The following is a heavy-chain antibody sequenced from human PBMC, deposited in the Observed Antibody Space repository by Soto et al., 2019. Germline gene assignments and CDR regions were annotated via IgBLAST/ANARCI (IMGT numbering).Heavy chain of an antibody. D-gene: IGHD1-26*01. CDR3: ARWEGPAPFDY. J-gene: IGHJ4*02. CDR2: ISSSSSTI. V-gene: IGHV3-48*01. Sequence: EVQLVESGGGLVQPGGSLRLSCAASGFTFSSYSMNWVRQAPGKGLEWVSYISSSSSTIYYADSAKGRFTISRDNAKNSLYLQMNSLRAEDTAVYYCARWEGPAPFDYWGQETLVTVSS. CDR1: GFTFSSYS.